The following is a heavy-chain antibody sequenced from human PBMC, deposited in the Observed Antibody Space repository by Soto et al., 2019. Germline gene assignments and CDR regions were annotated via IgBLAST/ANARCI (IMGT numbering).Heavy chain of an antibody. V-gene: IGHV5-51*01. CDR2: IYPGDSDT. D-gene: IGHD6-13*01. CDR3: SMTPAAGNYYYARHV. Sequence: WTGSGSGFISFLVVSVRQKHGKGLEWMGIIYPGDSDTRYSPSFQGQVTISADKSISTAYLQWSSLKASDTAMYYCSMTPAAGNYYYARHVCCQGTTIPVS. CDR1: GSGFISFL. J-gene: IGHJ6*02.